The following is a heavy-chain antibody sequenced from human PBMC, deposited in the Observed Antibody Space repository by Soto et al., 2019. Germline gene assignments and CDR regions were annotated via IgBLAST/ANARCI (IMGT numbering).Heavy chain of an antibody. CDR1: GGSISSGGYY. CDR3: ARAGYSHGGNWFDP. CDR2: IYYSGST. J-gene: IGHJ5*02. Sequence: PSETLSLTCTVSGGSISSGGYYWSWIRQHPGKGLEWIGYIYYSGSTYYNPSLKSRVTISVDTSKNQFSLKLSSVTAADTAVYYCARAGYSHGGNWFDPWGQGTQVTVSS. V-gene: IGHV4-31*03. D-gene: IGHD5-18*01.